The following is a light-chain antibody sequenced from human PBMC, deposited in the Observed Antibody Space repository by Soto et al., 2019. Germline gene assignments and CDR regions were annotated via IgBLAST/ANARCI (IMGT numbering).Light chain of an antibody. J-gene: IGKJ1*01. CDR2: DAS. V-gene: IGKV3-20*01. Sequence: EIVLTQSPGTLSLSPGDGATLSCRASQTVTNNYVAWYQKKPGQAPRLLIHDASSRATGIPDRFSGSGSGTDFPLTINRLEPEDFAVYFCQQTATAPLTFGQGTRVDIK. CDR3: QQTATAPLT. CDR1: QTVTNNY.